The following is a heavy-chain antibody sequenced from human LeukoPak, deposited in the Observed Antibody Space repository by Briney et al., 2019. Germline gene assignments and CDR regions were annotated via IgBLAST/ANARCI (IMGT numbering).Heavy chain of an antibody. D-gene: IGHD5-12*01. V-gene: IGHV4-34*01. CDR2: INHSGST. Sequence: NAPETLSLTCAVYGGSFSGYYWSWIRQPPGKGLEWIGEINHSGSTNYNPSLKSRVTISVDTSKNQFSLKLSSVTAADTAVYYCARGGGGYDFNWFDPWGQGTLVTVSS. J-gene: IGHJ5*02. CDR3: ARGGGGYDFNWFDP. CDR1: GGSFSGYY.